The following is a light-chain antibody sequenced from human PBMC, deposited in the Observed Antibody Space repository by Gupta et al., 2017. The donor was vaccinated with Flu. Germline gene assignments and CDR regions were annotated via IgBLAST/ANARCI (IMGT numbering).Light chain of an antibody. CDR1: QSVSSY. V-gene: IGKV3-11*01. CDR3: QQRSNWLGS. CDR2: DPS. J-gene: IGKJ2*03. Sequence: EIVFTQSPATLSLSPGERSTLSCRASQSVSSYLAWYQPNPGQAPSLLIYDPSNRATGIPARFSGSGYWTQFTLTISSLEPEDFAVYYSQQRSNWLGSFGQGTKLEIK.